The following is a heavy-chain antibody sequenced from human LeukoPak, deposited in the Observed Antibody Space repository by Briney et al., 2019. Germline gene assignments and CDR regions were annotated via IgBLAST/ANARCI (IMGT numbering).Heavy chain of an antibody. J-gene: IGHJ6*02. CDR2: IKQDASAK. V-gene: IGHV3-7*01. CDR3: ARESGLDV. Sequence: GGSLRLSCAASGFTFSYSWMSWIRQAPGKGLEWVANIKQDASAKYYADSVKGRFTISRDNAKNSLYLEMNSLRDEDTAVYYCARESGLDVWGQGTTVTVSS. D-gene: IGHD7-27*01. CDR1: GFTFSYSW.